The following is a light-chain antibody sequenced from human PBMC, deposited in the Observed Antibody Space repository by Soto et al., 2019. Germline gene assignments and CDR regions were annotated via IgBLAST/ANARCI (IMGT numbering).Light chain of an antibody. V-gene: IGKV3-11*01. Sequence: EIVLTQSPATLSLSPGERATLSCRASQSVSSYLAWYQQKPGQAPRLLIYDASNRATGIPARFSGSGSGTDFTLTISSLEAEDFAVYYCQQRSNWPPETFGGGTKVEIK. CDR3: QQRSNWPPET. J-gene: IGKJ4*01. CDR2: DAS. CDR1: QSVSSY.